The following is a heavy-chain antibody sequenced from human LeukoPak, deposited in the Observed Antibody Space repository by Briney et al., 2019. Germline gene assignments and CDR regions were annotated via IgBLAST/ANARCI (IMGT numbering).Heavy chain of an antibody. V-gene: IGHV1-18*01. CDR1: GYTFSSYG. CDR3: ARPHYGSGSYAIDY. Sequence: ASVKVSCKASGYTFSSYGISWVRQAPGQGLEWMGWISAYNGNTNYAQKLQGRVTMTTDTSTSTAYMELRSLRSDDTAVYYCARPHYGSGSYAIDYWGQGTLVTVSS. D-gene: IGHD3-10*01. CDR2: ISAYNGNT. J-gene: IGHJ4*02.